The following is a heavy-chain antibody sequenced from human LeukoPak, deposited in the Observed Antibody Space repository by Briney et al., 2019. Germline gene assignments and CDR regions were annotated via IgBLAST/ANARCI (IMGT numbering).Heavy chain of an antibody. CDR3: ARVYYGSGSYYVAYYGMDV. CDR2: ISAYNGNT. D-gene: IGHD3-10*01. CDR1: GYTFTSYG. V-gene: IGHV1-18*04. Sequence: GASVKVSCKASGYTFTSYGISWVRQARGQGLEWMGWISAYNGNTNYAQKLQGRVTMTTDTSTSTAYMELRSLRSDDTAVYYCARVYYGSGSYYVAYYGMDVWGKGTTVTVSS. J-gene: IGHJ6*04.